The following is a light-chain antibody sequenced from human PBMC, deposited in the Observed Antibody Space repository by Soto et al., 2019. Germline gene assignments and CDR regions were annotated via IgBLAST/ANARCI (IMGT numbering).Light chain of an antibody. CDR3: QQYNSYS. CDR1: QNIHSW. CDR2: DAS. Sequence: DIQMTQSPSTLSASVGDRVTITCRASQNIHSWLAWYQQKPGKAPKLLIYDASSLESGVPSRFSGSGSGTEFTLTISSLQPDDFATYYCQQYNSYSFGQGTKVDIK. V-gene: IGKV1-5*01. J-gene: IGKJ1*01.